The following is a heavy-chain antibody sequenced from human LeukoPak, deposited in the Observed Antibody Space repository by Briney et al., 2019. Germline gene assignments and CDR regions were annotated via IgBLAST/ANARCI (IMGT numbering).Heavy chain of an antibody. Sequence: GGSLRLSCAASGFTFSSYSMNWVRQAPGKGVEWGSYICRSSRTTYYADPVKGRFTISRDNAKNSLYLRIKSLRDEDTAVYYGARDYDILTGYSRFDPWGQGTLVTVSS. J-gene: IGHJ5*02. CDR1: GFTFSSYS. V-gene: IGHV3-48*02. CDR2: ICRSSRTT. CDR3: ARDYDILTGYSRFDP. D-gene: IGHD3-9*01.